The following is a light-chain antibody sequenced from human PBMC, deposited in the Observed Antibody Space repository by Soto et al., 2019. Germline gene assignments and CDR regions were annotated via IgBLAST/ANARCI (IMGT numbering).Light chain of an antibody. CDR3: QQYGSSLTWT. V-gene: IGKV3-20*01. CDR2: GAS. Sequence: EIVMTQSPATLSVSPGERATLSCRASQSVSSSYLAWYQQKPGQAPRLLIYGASSRATGIPDRFSGSGSGTDFTLTISRLEPEDFAVYYCQQYGSSLTWTFGQGTMVDIK. CDR1: QSVSSSY. J-gene: IGKJ1*01.